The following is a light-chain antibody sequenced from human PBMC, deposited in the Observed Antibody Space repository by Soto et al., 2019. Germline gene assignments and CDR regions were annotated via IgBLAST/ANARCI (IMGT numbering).Light chain of an antibody. CDR3: QQANSFPFT. CDR2: AAS. CDR1: KGSSSW. J-gene: IGKJ3*01. V-gene: IGKV1-12*01. Sequence: DIPMTQSPSSVSASVGDRITITCRTSKGSSSWLAWYQQKPGKAPKLLIYAASSLQSGVPSRFSGSGSGTDFTLTISSLQPEDFATYYCQQANSFPFTFGPGTKVDIK.